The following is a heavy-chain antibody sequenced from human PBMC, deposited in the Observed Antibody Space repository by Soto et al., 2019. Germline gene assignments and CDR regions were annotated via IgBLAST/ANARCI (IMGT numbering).Heavy chain of an antibody. Sequence: GGSLRLSCAASGFTFSSYSMNWVRQAPGKGLEWVSSISSSSSYIYYADSVKGRFTISRDNAKNSLYLQMNSLRAEDTAVYYCAREYSYSSSWYGYGMDVWGQGTTVTVSS. CDR1: GFTFSSYS. D-gene: IGHD6-13*01. V-gene: IGHV3-21*01. J-gene: IGHJ6*02. CDR3: AREYSYSSSWYGYGMDV. CDR2: ISSSSSYI.